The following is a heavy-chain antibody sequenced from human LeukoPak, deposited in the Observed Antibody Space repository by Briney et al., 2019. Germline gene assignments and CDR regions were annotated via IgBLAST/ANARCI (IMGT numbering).Heavy chain of an antibody. V-gene: IGHV3-21*01. D-gene: IGHD3-9*01. J-gene: IGHJ5*02. CDR2: ISSSSSYI. CDR3: ARDREYYDILTGYLNWFDP. CDR1: GFIFSSYS. Sequence: GGSLRLSCAASGFIFSSYSMNWVRQAPGKGLEWVSSISSSSSYIYYVDSVKGRFTISRDNAKNSLYLQMNSLRAEDTAVYYCARDREYYDILTGYLNWFDPWGQGTLVTVSS.